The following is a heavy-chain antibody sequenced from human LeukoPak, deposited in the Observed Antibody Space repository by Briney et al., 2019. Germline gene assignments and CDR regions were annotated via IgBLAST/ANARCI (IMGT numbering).Heavy chain of an antibody. D-gene: IGHD5-12*01. Sequence: GASVKVSCKASGGTFSSYAISWVRQAPGQGLEWMGGIIPIFGTANYAQKFQGRVTITADESTSTAYMELSSLRSEDTAVYYCARGGIERGYDPTTSYYYYYYYMDVWGKGTTVTVSS. V-gene: IGHV1-69*13. CDR1: GGTFSSYA. CDR3: ARGGIERGYDPTTSYYYYYYYMDV. J-gene: IGHJ6*03. CDR2: IIPIFGTA.